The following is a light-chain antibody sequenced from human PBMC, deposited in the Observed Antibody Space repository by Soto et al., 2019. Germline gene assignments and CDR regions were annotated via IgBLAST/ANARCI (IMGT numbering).Light chain of an antibody. Sequence: DIVMTQSPDSLAVSLGERATINCKSSQSVLYSSNNKNYLAWYQQKPGQPPKLLIYWASTRESGVPDRFSGSGSGTDFTLTISSLQAEDVAVYYCQQYYSTHRTFGQETKVEIK. V-gene: IGKV4-1*01. CDR2: WAS. CDR1: QSVLYSSNNKNY. CDR3: QQYYSTHRT. J-gene: IGKJ1*01.